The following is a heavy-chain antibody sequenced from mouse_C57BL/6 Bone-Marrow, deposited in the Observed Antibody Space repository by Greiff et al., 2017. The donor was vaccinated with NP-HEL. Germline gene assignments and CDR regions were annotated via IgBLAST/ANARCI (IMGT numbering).Heavy chain of an antibody. D-gene: IGHD1-1*01. V-gene: IGHV1-42*01. Sequence: VQLQQSGPELVKPGASVKISCKASGYSFTGYYMNWVKQSPEKSLEWIGEINPSTGGTTYNQKFKAKATLTVDKSSSTAYMQLKSLTSEDSAVYYCARLGGSSIFDYWGQGTTLTVSS. CDR3: ARLGGSSIFDY. CDR2: INPSTGGT. CDR1: GYSFTGYY. J-gene: IGHJ2*01.